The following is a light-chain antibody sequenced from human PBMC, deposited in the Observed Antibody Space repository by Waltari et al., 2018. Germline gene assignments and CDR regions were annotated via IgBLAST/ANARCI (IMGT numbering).Light chain of an antibody. V-gene: IGLV2-8*01. CDR2: EVN. CDR3: ASFVGSDNWV. J-gene: IGLJ3*02. CDR1: SSDVGSHNY. Sequence: QSALTQPPSASGSPGQSVTISCTGTSSDVGSHNYVSWYQQHPGKAPKLIIFEVNKWPSGVPYRFSGSKSSNTASLTVSGLQTEDEADYYCASFVGSDNWVFGGGTKLTVL.